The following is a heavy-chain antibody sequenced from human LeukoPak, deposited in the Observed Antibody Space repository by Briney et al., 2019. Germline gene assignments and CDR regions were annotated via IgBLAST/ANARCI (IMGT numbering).Heavy chain of an antibody. D-gene: IGHD3/OR15-3a*01. CDR3: ARTGRTGYYTGYYYYGMDV. V-gene: IGHV4-38-2*02. CDR2: IYHSGST. CDR1: GYSISSGYY. J-gene: IGHJ6*02. Sequence: SETLSLTCTVSGYSISSGYYWGWIRQPPGKGLEWIGSIYHSGSTYYNPSLKSRVTISVDTSKNQSSLKLSSVTAADTAVYYCARTGRTGYYTGYYYYGMDVWGQGTTVTVSS.